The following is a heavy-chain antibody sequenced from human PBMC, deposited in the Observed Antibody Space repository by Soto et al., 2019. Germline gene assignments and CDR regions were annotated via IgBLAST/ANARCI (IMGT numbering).Heavy chain of an antibody. V-gene: IGHV4-59*01. CDR1: GGSISGYY. CDR2: IYYSGST. CDR3: ARGSGGLDAFDI. J-gene: IGHJ3*02. Sequence: PSETLSLTCTVSGGSISGYYWSWIRQPPGKGLEWIGYIYYSGSTNYNPSLKSRVTLSVDTSKNQFSLKLASVTAADTAVYYCARGSGGLDAFDIWGQGTMVT.